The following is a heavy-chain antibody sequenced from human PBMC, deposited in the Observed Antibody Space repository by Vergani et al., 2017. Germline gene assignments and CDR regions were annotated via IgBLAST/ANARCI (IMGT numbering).Heavy chain of an antibody. Sequence: QVQLVESGGGLVKPGGSLRLSCAASGFTFSDYYMRWIRQAPGRGLEWVSYISSSGSTIYYADSLKGRFTIFRDNAKNSVFLQMNSLRAEDTAVYYCARGNDLGVYYYDGMDVWGQGTTVTVSS. J-gene: IGHJ6*02. CDR3: ARGNDLGVYYYDGMDV. D-gene: IGHD3-3*01. CDR2: ISSSGSTI. CDR1: GFTFSDYY. V-gene: IGHV3-11*04.